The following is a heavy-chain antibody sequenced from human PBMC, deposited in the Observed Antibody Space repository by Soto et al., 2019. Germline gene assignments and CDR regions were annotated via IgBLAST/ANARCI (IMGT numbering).Heavy chain of an antibody. J-gene: IGHJ4*02. CDR2: ISGIGGST. Sequence: GALRLSCAASGFTFTDYALSWVRQAPGKGLEWVATISGIGGSTYLADSVKGRLSISRDNSKNTVSLLMNSLRAEDTAVYFCARGSSRYISGWYYFDYWGRGTLVTVSS. CDR1: GFTFTDYA. V-gene: IGHV3-23*01. CDR3: ARGSSRYISGWYYFDY. D-gene: IGHD6-13*01.